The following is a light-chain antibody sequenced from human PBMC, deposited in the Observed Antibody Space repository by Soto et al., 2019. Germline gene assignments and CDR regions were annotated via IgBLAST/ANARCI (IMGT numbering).Light chain of an antibody. CDR2: GNS. Sequence: QSVLTQPPSVSGAPRQRVTLSCTGSSSNIGAGYDVHWYQQLPGTAPKLLIYGNSNRPSGVPDRFSGSKSGTSASLAITGLQAEDEADYYCQSYDSSLSGFYVFGTGTKVTVL. V-gene: IGLV1-40*01. J-gene: IGLJ1*01. CDR3: QSYDSSLSGFYV. CDR1: SSNIGAGYD.